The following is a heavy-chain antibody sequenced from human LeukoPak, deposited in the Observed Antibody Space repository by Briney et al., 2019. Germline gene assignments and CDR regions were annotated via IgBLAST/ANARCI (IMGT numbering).Heavy chain of an antibody. CDR2: INPNSGGT. Sequence: ASVKVSCKASGGTFSSYAISWVRQAPGQGLEWMGWINPNSGGTNYAQKFQGRVTMTRNTSISTAYMELSRLRSDDTAVYYCARGSKFLLNWFDPWGQGTLVTVSS. V-gene: IGHV1-2*02. J-gene: IGHJ5*02. CDR1: GGTFSSYA. CDR3: ARGSKFLLNWFDP. D-gene: IGHD2-15*01.